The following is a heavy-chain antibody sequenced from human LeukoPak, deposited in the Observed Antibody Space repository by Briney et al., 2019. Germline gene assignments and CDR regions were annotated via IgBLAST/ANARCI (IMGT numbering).Heavy chain of an antibody. CDR3: ARDRQTGATTHYYYGMDV. CDR2: IIPISGAA. D-gene: IGHD1-26*01. CDR1: GDTFSIYG. V-gene: IGHV1-69*13. J-gene: IGHJ6*02. Sequence: ASVKVSCKAVGDTFSIYGISWVRQAPGQGLEWMGGIIPISGAAEYAQKFQGRVTITADEPTTTAYMELTSLTSDDTAVYYCARDRQTGATTHYYYGMDVWGQGTTVTVSS.